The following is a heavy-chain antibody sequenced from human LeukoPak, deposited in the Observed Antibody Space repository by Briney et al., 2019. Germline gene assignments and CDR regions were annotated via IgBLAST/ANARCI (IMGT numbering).Heavy chain of an antibody. Sequence: GGSLRLSCAASGFTFSSYAMNWVRQAPGKGLEWVSTIRADGATTYYADSVKGRFTISRDDSKNTLYLQMNSLRAEDTSVYYCARVDRHSTSTFDYWGQGTLVTVSS. V-gene: IGHV3-23*01. D-gene: IGHD1-14*01. CDR3: ARVDRHSTSTFDY. CDR1: GFTFSSYA. CDR2: IRADGATT. J-gene: IGHJ4*02.